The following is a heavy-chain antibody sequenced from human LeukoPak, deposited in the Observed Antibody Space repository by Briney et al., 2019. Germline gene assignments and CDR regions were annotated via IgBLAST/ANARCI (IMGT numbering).Heavy chain of an antibody. CDR3: ARSSYPYYFDY. D-gene: IGHD6-19*01. J-gene: IGHJ4*02. CDR1: GFSFSSYW. V-gene: IGHV3-74*01. CDR2: VNNDGSST. Sequence: GGSLRLSXGASGFSFSSYWMHWVRQAPGKGLMWVSRVNNDGSSTTYADSVEGRFTISRDNARNTLYLQMNSLRAEDTAVYYCARSSYPYYFDYWGQGTLVTVSS.